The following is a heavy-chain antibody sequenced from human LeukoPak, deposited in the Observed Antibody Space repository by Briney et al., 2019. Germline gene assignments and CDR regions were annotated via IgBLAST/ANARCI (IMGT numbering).Heavy chain of an antibody. CDR2: ITSGGGST. Sequence: PGGSLRLSCAASGFTFSSYAMSWVRQAPGKGLEWVSAITSGGGSTYYADSAKGRFTISRDNSKNTLYLQMNSLRAEDTAVYYCANSHSGGDGYSGWGQGTLVTVSS. CDR1: GFTFSSYA. D-gene: IGHD5-24*01. V-gene: IGHV3-23*01. J-gene: IGHJ4*02. CDR3: ANSHSGGDGYSG.